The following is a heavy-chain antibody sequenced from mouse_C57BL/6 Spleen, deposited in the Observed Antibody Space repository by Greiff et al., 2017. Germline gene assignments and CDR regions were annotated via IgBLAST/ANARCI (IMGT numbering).Heavy chain of an antibody. Sequence: EVQLQQSVAELVRPGASVKLSCTASGFNIKNTYMHWVKQRPEQGLEWIGRIDPANGNNKYAPKFQGKPTITADTSSNPAYLQLNCLTSEDTAIYYCSRYDGYYYYAMDYWGQGTSVTVSS. J-gene: IGHJ4*01. D-gene: IGHD2-3*01. CDR3: SRYDGYYYYAMDY. V-gene: IGHV14-3*01. CDR2: IDPANGNN. CDR1: GFNIKNTY.